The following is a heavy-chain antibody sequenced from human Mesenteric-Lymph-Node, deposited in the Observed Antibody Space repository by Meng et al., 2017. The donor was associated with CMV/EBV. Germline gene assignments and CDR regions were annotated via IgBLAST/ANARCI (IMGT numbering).Heavy chain of an antibody. D-gene: IGHD2-2*02. CDR3: ARAYGGRGYCSSTSCYTGTNTPYNWFDP. J-gene: IGHJ5*02. CDR1: GFTFSSYA. CDR2: IGSSGRYI. V-gene: IGHV3-21*01. Sequence: GESLKISCAASGFTFSSYAMIWVRQAPGKGLQWVSSIGSSGRYIYYGDSVRGRFTISRDNAKSSLYLQMNSLRAEDTAVYYCARAYGGRGYCSSTSCYTGTNTPYNWFDPWGQGTLVTVSS.